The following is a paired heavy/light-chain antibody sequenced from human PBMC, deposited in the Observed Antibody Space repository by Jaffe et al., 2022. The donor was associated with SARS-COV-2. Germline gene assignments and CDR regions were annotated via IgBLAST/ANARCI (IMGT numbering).Light chain of an antibody. CDR2: WAS. V-gene: IGKV4-1*01. Sequence: DIVMTQSPDSLAVSLGERATINCKSSQTVLYSSDYKNYLAWYQQKPGQTPKLLIYWASTRASGVPDRFSGSGSGTDFTLTISSLQAEDVAIYYCQQYYVAPYTFGQGTQLEIK. CDR1: QTVLYSSDYKNY. J-gene: IGKJ2*01. CDR3: QQYYVAPYT.
Heavy chain of an antibody. D-gene: IGHD3-10*02. CDR3: ATISVFYDRWFDT. J-gene: IGHJ5*02. CDR2: FYNSGST. CDR1: GAPVSSGSHF. Sequence: QVQLQESGPGLVKPSETLSLICTVSGAPVSSGSHFWNWVRQPPGKRLEWIGYFYNSGSTNYNPSLKSRVTMSVDTSKNQFSLKLTSVTAADTAVYYCATISVFYDRWFDTWGQGALVTVSS. V-gene: IGHV4-61*01.